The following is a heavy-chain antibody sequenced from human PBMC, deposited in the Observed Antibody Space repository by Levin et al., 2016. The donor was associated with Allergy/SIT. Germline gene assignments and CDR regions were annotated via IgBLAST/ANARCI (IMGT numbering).Heavy chain of an antibody. CDR3: ARDRLAHYGDYEGNYDY. CDR1: GYTFTSYA. CDR2: INAGNGNT. D-gene: IGHD4-17*01. V-gene: IGHV1-3*01. J-gene: IGHJ4*02. Sequence: ASVKVSCKASGYTFTSYAMHWVRQAPGQRLEWMGWINAGNGNTKYSQKFQGRVTITRDTSASTAYMELSSLRSEDTAVYYCARDRLAHYGDYEGNYDYWGQGTLVTVSS.